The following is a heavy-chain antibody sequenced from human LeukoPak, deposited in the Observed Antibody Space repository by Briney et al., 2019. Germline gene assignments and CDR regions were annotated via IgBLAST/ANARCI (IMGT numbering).Heavy chain of an antibody. CDR1: GFTFSSYA. J-gene: IGHJ4*02. CDR3: ARGPDYGDYVY. CDR2: ISYDGSNK. Sequence: GRSLILSCAASGFTFSSYAMHWVRQAPGKGLEWVAVISYDGSNKYYADSVKGRFTISRDNSKNTLYLQMNSLRAEDTAVYYCARGPDYGDYVYWGQGTLVTVSS. D-gene: IGHD4-17*01. V-gene: IGHV3-30*04.